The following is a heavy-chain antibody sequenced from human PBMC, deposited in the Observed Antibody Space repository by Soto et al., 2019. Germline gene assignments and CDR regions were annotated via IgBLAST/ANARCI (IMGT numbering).Heavy chain of an antibody. CDR1: GFTFSIYA. Sequence: PGGSLRLSCAASGFTFSIYAFHWCRHSPVKCLEWVAVISFDGTKKYYSDSVKGRFTISRDNLKNTLYLQMNNLRVEDAALYFCAREDDYGYRYINYGLDVWAKGPRSPSP. CDR2: ISFDGTKK. J-gene: IGHJ6*02. CDR3: AREDDYGYRYINYGLDV. V-gene: IGHV3-30-3*01. D-gene: IGHD4-17*01.